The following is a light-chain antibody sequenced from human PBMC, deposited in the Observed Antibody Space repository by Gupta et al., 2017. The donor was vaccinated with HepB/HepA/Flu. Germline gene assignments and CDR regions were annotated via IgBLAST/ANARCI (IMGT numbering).Light chain of an antibody. Sequence: EIVLTQSPGTLSLSTGERATLSCRASQSGSSTYLAWYQQKPGQTPRLLIYGASSRATGIPDRFSGSGSGTDFTLTISRLEPEDFAVYYCQQYGSSPYTFGQGTKLEIK. CDR2: GAS. CDR1: QSGSSTY. CDR3: QQYGSSPYT. J-gene: IGKJ2*01. V-gene: IGKV3-20*01.